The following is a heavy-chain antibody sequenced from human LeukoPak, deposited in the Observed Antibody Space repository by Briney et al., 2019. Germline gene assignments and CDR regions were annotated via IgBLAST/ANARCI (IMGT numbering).Heavy chain of an antibody. Sequence: SETLSLTCAVSGYSISSGFYWGWIRQPPGRGLQWIGNLYHGGSTYYNPSLKSRVTMSVDTSKNQFSLKLSSVTAADTAVYYCARDVSGNYYGSGTYRFWGQGTLVTVSS. J-gene: IGHJ4*02. D-gene: IGHD3-10*01. CDR2: LYHGGST. CDR1: GYSISSGFY. V-gene: IGHV4-38-2*02. CDR3: ARDVSGNYYGSGTYRF.